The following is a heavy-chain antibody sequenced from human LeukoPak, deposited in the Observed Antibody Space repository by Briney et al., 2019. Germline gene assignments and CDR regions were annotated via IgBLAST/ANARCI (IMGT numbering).Heavy chain of an antibody. Sequence: PGRSLRLSCAASGFRFDDYAMHWVRHAPGKGLEWVSGISWESDSIGYADAVRGRFAISRDNAKNSLSLQMSGLRVEDTAVYYCARGYSDWLRWGQGTQVTVSS. V-gene: IGHV3-9*01. CDR3: ARGYSDWLR. D-gene: IGHD4-11*01. CDR2: ISWESDSI. J-gene: IGHJ4*02. CDR1: GFRFDDYA.